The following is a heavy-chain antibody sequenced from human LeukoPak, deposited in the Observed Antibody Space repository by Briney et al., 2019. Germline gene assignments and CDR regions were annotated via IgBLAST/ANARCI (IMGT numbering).Heavy chain of an antibody. CDR1: GFTFSSYA. Sequence: GESLRLSCAASGFTFSSYAMSWVRQAPGKGLEWVSAISGSGGSTYFADSVKGRFTISRDNSKNTLYLQMNSLRAEDTAVYYCTKGDRGYYYDSSGAPIDYWGQGTLATVSS. D-gene: IGHD3-22*01. J-gene: IGHJ4*02. CDR3: TKGDRGYYYDSSGAPIDY. CDR2: ISGSGGST. V-gene: IGHV3-23*01.